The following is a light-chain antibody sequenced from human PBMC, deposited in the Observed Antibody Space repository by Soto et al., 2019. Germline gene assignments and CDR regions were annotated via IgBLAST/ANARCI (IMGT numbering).Light chain of an antibody. CDR3: SSYGGYNNVI. CDR1: SSDVGGYNY. J-gene: IGLJ2*01. Sequence: QSVLTQPPSASGSPGQSVTISCTGTSSDVGGYNYVSWYQQHPDKAPKLIIYEVTKRPSGVPGRFSGSKSGNTASLTVSGLQAEDEADYYCSSYGGYNNVIFGGGTKVTVL. V-gene: IGLV2-8*01. CDR2: EVT.